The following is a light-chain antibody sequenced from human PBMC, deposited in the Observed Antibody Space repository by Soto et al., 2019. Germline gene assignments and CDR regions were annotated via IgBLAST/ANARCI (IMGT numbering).Light chain of an antibody. V-gene: IGKV3-11*01. J-gene: IGKJ4*01. CDR1: QSVSSY. Sequence: EIVLTQSPATLSLSPGERATLSCRASQSVSSYLAWYQQKPGQAPRLLIYDASNRATGIPARFSGSGSGTDFTLTISSLEPEDFAVSYCQQRSNWLTFGGGTKGEIK. CDR3: QQRSNWLT. CDR2: DAS.